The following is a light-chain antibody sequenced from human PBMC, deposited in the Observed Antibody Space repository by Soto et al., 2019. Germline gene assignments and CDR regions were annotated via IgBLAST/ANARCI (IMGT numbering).Light chain of an antibody. CDR2: GAS. CDR1: QSVSIND. V-gene: IGKV3-20*01. J-gene: IGKJ1*01. CDR3: QQYGSSRCT. Sequence: DIVLTQSPVTRSLSPGERSPLSCRASQSVSINDLAWYQQKPGQAPRLLIYGASIRATGIPDRFSGSGSGTDFTLTISRLEPEDFAVYYCQQYGSSRCTFGQGTKVDIK.